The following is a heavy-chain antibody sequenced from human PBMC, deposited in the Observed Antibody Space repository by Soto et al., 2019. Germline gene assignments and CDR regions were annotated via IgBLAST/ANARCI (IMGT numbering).Heavy chain of an antibody. CDR1: GGSISSNYW. Sequence: QVQLQESGPGLMKPSGTLSLTCAVSGGSISSNYWWSWVHQPPGKGLEWIGEIFHSGTTNYNPSLKSRVTISMDKSDNQFSLKLSSVTAADTAVYYCARNPFDYWGQGTLVTVSS. CDR2: IFHSGTT. V-gene: IGHV4-4*02. J-gene: IGHJ4*02. CDR3: ARNPFDY.